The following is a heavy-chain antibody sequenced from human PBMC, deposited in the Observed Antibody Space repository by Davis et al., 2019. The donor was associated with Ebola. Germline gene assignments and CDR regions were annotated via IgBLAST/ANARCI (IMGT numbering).Heavy chain of an antibody. Sequence: ASVKVSCKASGYTFTSYYMHWVRQAPGQGLEWMGIINPSGGSTSYAQKFQGRVTMTRDTSTSTVYMELRSLRSDDTAVYYCARDLGGYSYFDYWGQGTLVTVSS. CDR2: INPSGGST. J-gene: IGHJ4*02. D-gene: IGHD3-22*01. CDR1: GYTFTSYY. CDR3: ARDLGGYSYFDY. V-gene: IGHV1-46*01.